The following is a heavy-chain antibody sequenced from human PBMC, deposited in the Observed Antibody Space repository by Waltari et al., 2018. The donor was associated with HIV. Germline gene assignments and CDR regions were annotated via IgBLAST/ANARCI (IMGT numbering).Heavy chain of an antibody. D-gene: IGHD5-18*01. J-gene: IGHJ4*02. CDR2: IYYSGTT. CDR1: GGSISSSSYY. V-gene: IGHV4-39*01. Sequence: QLQLQESGPGLVKPSETLSLTCSVSGGSISSSSYYWGWIRQPPGKGLEGIGSIYYSGTTHYNPSLKSRVTMSVDTSKNQFSLNLNSVTAADTAVYFCAKHMTALVPFDYWGQGTLVTVSS. CDR3: AKHMTALVPFDY.